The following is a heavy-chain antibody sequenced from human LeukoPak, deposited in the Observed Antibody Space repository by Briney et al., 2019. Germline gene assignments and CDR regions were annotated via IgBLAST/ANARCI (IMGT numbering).Heavy chain of an antibody. CDR1: GYSITSSHW. J-gene: IGHJ4*02. CDR2: IFHAGST. CDR3: ARAYGDYRWFFDF. V-gene: IGHV4-4*02. Sequence: PSETLSLTCAVSGYSITSSHWWTWIRQPPGKGLEWIGEIFHAGSTNYNSSLESRVTISVDKSKNQFSLKLTSVTAADTAVYFCARAYGDYRWFFDFWGPGILVTVSS. D-gene: IGHD4-17*01.